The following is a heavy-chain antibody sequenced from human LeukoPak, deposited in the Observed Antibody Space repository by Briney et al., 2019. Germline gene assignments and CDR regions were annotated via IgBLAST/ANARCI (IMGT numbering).Heavy chain of an antibody. J-gene: IGHJ5*02. CDR2: IITSVGAT. Sequence: ASVKVSRKAFGGILRNSAVAWVRQAPGQGLEWMGRIITSVGATTYARKFQDRVTFTADTASGTVYMELESATIEDTAVYVCARVAEYQLPSRWLDPWGQGTLVTVS. CDR3: ARVAEYQLPSRWLDP. V-gene: IGHV1-69*04. D-gene: IGHD1-1*01. CDR1: GGILRNSA.